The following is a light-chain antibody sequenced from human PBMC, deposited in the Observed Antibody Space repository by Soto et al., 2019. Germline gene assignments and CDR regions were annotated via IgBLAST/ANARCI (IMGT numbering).Light chain of an antibody. Sequence: DIQMTQSPSSLSASVGDRVTITCRAGQSISSYLHWYPQKPGKAPKLLIYAASSLQSGVPSRFSGSGSGTDFTLTISSLQPEDFATYYCQQSYSTPITFGQGTRLEIK. CDR3: QQSYSTPIT. CDR1: QSISSY. V-gene: IGKV1-39*01. CDR2: AAS. J-gene: IGKJ5*01.